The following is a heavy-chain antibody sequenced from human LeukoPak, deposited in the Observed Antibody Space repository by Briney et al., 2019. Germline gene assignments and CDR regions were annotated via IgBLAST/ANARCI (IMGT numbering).Heavy chain of an antibody. J-gene: IGHJ3*02. CDR2: ISAYNGNT. CDR3: AANWNFDAFDI. CDR1: GGTFSSYG. Sequence: ASVKVSCKASGGTFSSYGISWVRQAPGQGLEWMGWISAYNGNTNYAQKLQGRVTMTTDTSTSTAYMELRSLRSDDTAVYYCAANWNFDAFDIWGQGTMVTVSS. D-gene: IGHD1-1*01. V-gene: IGHV1-18*01.